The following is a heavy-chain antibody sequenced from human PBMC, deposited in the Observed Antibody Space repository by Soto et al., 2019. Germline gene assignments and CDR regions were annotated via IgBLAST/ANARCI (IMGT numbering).Heavy chain of an antibody. CDR2: ISAYNGNT. CDR1: GYTFTTYG. CDR3: ARSGDPVDYFYYYCMDV. Sequence: QVPLVQSGAEVKKPGASVKVSCKASGYTFTTYGISWVRQAPGQGLEWMGWISAYNGNTNYALKFQGRVTMTTDTSTSTAYMELRSLRSDDTAVYYCARSGDPVDYFYYYCMDVWGQGTTVTVSS. J-gene: IGHJ6*02. V-gene: IGHV1-18*01. D-gene: IGHD4-17*01.